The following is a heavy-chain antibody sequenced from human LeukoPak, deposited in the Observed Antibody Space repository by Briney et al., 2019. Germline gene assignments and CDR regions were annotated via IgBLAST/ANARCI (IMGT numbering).Heavy chain of an antibody. CDR1: GGSISSRSYY. CDR3: ARHLSSLAARPEDDAFDI. Sequence: SETLSLTFNVSGGSISSRSYYRGWIRQPPGTGLEWIGRFYYSGNPYYIPYLKSRLTLSVDTSKNRFSLKLSSMTAADTAVYYCARHLSSLAARPEDDAFDIWGQGTMVTVSS. D-gene: IGHD6-6*01. V-gene: IGHV4-39*01. J-gene: IGHJ3*02. CDR2: FYYSGNP.